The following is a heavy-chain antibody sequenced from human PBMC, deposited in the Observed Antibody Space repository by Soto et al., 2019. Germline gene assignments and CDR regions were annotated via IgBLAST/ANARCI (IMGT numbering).Heavy chain of an antibody. Sequence: QVQLQESGPGLVKPSETLSLTCNVSSDSSSSYKWSWIRQTPGKGLEWIGYIDNNGDTSYNPSLRSRVTISIDTSTNQFSLKLISLKLSSVTAADTAMYYCVRQGFGALHGLVDVWGQGTTVTVSS. CDR3: VRQGFGALHGLVDV. CDR1: SDSSSSYK. D-gene: IGHD3-10*01. V-gene: IGHV4-59*08. CDR2: IDNNGDT. J-gene: IGHJ6*02.